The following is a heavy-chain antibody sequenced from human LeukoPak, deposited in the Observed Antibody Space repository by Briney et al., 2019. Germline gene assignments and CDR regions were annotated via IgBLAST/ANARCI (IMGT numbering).Heavy chain of an antibody. CDR1: GGSFSGYY. D-gene: IGHD3-22*01. V-gene: IGHV4-34*01. CDR2: INHSGST. CDR3: ARGTYCYDSSGYYDFDY. Sequence: SETLSLTCAVYGGSFSGYYWSWIRQPPGKGLEWIGEINHSGSTNYNPSLKSRVTISVDTSKNQFSLKLSSVTAADTAVYYCARGTYCYDSSGYYDFDYWGQGTLVTVSS. J-gene: IGHJ4*02.